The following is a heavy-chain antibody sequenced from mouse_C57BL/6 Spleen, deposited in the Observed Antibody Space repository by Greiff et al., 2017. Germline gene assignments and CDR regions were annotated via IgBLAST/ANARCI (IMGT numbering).Heavy chain of an antibody. Sequence: VQLQQPGAELVRPGSSVKLSCKASGYTFTSYWMHWVKQRPIQGLEWIGNIDPSDSETHYNQKFKDKATLTVDKSSSTAYMQLSSLTSEDSAVYYCARSDYYGSSSPFWFAYWGQGTLVTVSA. J-gene: IGHJ3*01. CDR2: IDPSDSET. CDR3: ARSDYYGSSSPFWFAY. CDR1: GYTFTSYW. V-gene: IGHV1-52*01. D-gene: IGHD1-1*01.